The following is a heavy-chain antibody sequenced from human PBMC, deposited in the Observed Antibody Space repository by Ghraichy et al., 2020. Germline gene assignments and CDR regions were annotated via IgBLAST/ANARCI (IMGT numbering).Heavy chain of an antibody. CDR2: ISSSSSYI. Sequence: GESLNISCAASGFTFSSYSMNWVRQAPGKGLEWVSSISSSSSYIYYADSVKGRFIISRDNAKNSLYLQMNSLRAEDTAVYYCARAIVVVTANYGMDVWGQGTTVTVSS. CDR3: ARAIVVVTANYGMDV. V-gene: IGHV3-21*01. D-gene: IGHD2-21*02. J-gene: IGHJ6*02. CDR1: GFTFSSYS.